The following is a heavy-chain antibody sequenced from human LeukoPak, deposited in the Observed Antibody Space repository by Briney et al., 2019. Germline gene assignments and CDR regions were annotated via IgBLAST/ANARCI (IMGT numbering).Heavy chain of an antibody. CDR2: ISAYNGNT. CDR1: GYSFTSYG. Sequence: GASVKVSFKASGYSFTSYGISWVRQAPGQGLEWMGWISAYNGNTNYAQKLQGRVTMTTDTSTSTAYMELRSLRSDDTAVYYCARDRGVQPHLRYFDWFHTRYYYYGMDVWGQGTTVTVSS. J-gene: IGHJ6*02. V-gene: IGHV1-18*01. CDR3: ARDRGVQPHLRYFDWFHTRYYYYGMDV. D-gene: IGHD3-9*01.